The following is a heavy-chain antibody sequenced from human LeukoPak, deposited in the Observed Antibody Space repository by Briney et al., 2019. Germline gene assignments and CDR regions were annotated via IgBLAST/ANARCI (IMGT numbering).Heavy chain of an antibody. Sequence: SVKVSCKASGGTFSSYAISWVRQAPGQGLEWMGRIIPILGIANYAQKFQGRVTITADKSTITAYMELSSLRSEDTAVYYCARDRDIAAAGISDYWGQGTLVTVSS. D-gene: IGHD6-13*01. CDR2: IIPILGIA. CDR3: ARDRDIAAAGISDY. CDR1: GGTFSSYA. V-gene: IGHV1-69*04. J-gene: IGHJ4*02.